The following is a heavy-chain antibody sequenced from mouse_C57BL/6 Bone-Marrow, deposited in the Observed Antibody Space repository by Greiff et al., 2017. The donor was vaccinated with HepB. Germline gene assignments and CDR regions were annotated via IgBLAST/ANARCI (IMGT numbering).Heavy chain of an antibody. CDR2: IRSKSNNYAT. CDR1: GFSFNTYA. V-gene: IGHV10-1*01. J-gene: IGHJ4*01. Sequence: DVKLVESGGGLVQPKGSLKLSCAASGFSFNTYAMNWVRQAPGKGLEWVARIRSKSNNYATYYADSVKDRFTISRDDSESMLYLQMNNLKTEDTAMYYCVRRDWYERGAMDYWGQGTSVTVSS. CDR3: VRRDWYERGAMDY. D-gene: IGHD2-14*01.